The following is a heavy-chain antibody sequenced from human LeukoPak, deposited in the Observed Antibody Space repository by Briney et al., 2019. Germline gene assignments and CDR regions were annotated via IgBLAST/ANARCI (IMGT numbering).Heavy chain of an antibody. CDR1: GGSISSSSYY. CDR2: IYYSGST. J-gene: IGHJ4*02. CDR3: ARDRPHYYGSGSYGY. Sequence: PSETLSLTCTVSGGSISSSSYYWGWIRQPPGKGLEWIGNIYYSGSTYYNPSLKSRVTISVDTSKNQFSLKLSSVTAADTAVYYCARDRPHYYGSGSYGYWGQGTLVTVSS. D-gene: IGHD3-10*01. V-gene: IGHV4-39*02.